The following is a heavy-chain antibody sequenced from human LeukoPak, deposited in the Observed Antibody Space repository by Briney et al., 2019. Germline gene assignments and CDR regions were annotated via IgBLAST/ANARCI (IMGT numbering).Heavy chain of an antibody. J-gene: IGHJ6*03. CDR1: LDSLRRDY. Sequence: PSETPSLTSNVSLDSLRRDYWSCIPEPPGKRLEWMGFIFYSGTTNYIPSLQSRVTISVDTSKNQFSLKLSSVTAADTAVYYCARTRPQDHSTSYMDVWGKGITVTVSS. CDR2: IFYSGTT. D-gene: IGHD1-14*01. CDR3: ARTRPQDHSTSYMDV. V-gene: IGHV4-59*08.